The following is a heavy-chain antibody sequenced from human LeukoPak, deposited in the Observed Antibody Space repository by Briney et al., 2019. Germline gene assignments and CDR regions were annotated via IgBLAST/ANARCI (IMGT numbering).Heavy chain of an antibody. Sequence: SETLSLTCAVYGGSFSGYYWSWIRQPPGKGLEWIGEINHSGSTNYSPSLKSRVTISVDTSKNQFSLKLSSVTAADTAVYYCARDQHVAAAGFDYWGQGTLVTVSS. J-gene: IGHJ4*02. CDR2: INHSGST. D-gene: IGHD6-13*01. CDR3: ARDQHVAAAGFDY. V-gene: IGHV4-34*01. CDR1: GGSFSGYY.